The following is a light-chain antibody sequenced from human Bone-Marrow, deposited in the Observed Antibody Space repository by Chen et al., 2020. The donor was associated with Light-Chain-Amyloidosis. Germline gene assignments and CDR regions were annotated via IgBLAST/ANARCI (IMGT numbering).Light chain of an antibody. V-gene: IGLV3-25*03. CDR2: RDT. CDR3: QSADSSGTYEVI. J-gene: IGLJ2*01. Sequence: SYELTQPPSVSVSPGQTARITCPGDDLPTKCAYWYQQKPGQAPVLAIHRDTERPSGISERFSGSSSGTTATLTISGVQAEDEADYHCQSADSSGTYEVIFGGGTKLTVL. CDR1: DLPTKC.